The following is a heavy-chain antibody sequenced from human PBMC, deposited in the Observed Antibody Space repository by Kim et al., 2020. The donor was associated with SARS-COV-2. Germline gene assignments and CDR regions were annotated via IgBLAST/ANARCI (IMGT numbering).Heavy chain of an antibody. D-gene: IGHD2-2*02. CDR3: AKGHCSSTSGHTDY. Sequence: ADSVKGRFTISRDNAKNSLYLQMNSLRAEDTALYYCAKGHCSSTSGHTDYWGQGTLVTVSS. V-gene: IGHV3-9*01. J-gene: IGHJ4*02.